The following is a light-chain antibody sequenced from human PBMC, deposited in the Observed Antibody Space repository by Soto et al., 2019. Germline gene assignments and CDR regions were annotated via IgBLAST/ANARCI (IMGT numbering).Light chain of an antibody. CDR1: SSNIGAGYD. J-gene: IGLJ1*01. Sequence: QSALTQPPSVSGAPGQTVTISCTGSSSNIGAGYDVHWYQQVPGTAPKLVLYGNTNRPSGVPDRFSGSRSGSSASLAITGLQAEDEADYYCQSYDSILTGSVFGTGTKLTVL. V-gene: IGLV1-40*01. CDR2: GNT. CDR3: QSYDSILTGSV.